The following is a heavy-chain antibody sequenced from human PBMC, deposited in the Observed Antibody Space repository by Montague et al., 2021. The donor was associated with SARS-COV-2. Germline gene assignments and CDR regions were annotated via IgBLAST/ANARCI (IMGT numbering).Heavy chain of an antibody. Sequence: SLRLSCAASGFTFSSYAMSWVRQAPGKGLEWVSTISISDGNTCYADSVKGRFTISRDKSKNTLYLQMNSLRAEDTAVYYCAKDRQLVGDDAFDIWGQGTMVTVSS. J-gene: IGHJ3*02. D-gene: IGHD6-13*01. CDR1: GFTFSSYA. V-gene: IGHV3-23*01. CDR2: ISISDGNT. CDR3: AKDRQLVGDDAFDI.